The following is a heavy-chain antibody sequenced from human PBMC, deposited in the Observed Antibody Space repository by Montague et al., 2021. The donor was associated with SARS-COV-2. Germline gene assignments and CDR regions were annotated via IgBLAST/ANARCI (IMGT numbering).Heavy chain of an antibody. Sequence: SLRLSCAASGFTFSTYTMNWVRQAPGKGLEWVSSISSSSSYIYYADSMKGRFTISRDNVKDSLYLQMNSLRAEDTAVYYCARDTRAFDSGYDQPYYYYGMDVWGQGTTVTVSS. CDR2: ISSSSSYI. J-gene: IGHJ6*02. CDR3: ARDTRAFDSGYDQPYYYYGMDV. V-gene: IGHV3-21*01. CDR1: GFTFSTYT. D-gene: IGHD5-12*01.